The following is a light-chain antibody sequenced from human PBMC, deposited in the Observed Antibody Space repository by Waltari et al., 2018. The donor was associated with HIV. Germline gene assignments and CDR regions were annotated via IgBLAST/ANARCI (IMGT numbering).Light chain of an antibody. CDR2: SDN. CDR3: ATWGDSLRGPV. V-gene: IGLV1-47*02. CDR1: SPNIGSKY. Sequence: QSVLTHPPSASGTPGQRVTISCSGSSPNIGSKYVYWYQQPPGTAPRLLIYSDNQRTSGVTDRFSGSKSGTSGSLAISGLRSEGEADYYCATWGDSLRGPVFGGGTKLTVL. J-gene: IGLJ3*02.